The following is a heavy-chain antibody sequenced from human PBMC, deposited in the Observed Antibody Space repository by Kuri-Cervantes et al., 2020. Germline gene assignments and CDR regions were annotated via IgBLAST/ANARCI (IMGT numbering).Heavy chain of an antibody. D-gene: IGHD3-3*01. CDR2: INPSGGST. V-gene: IGHV1-46*01. Sequence: ASVKVSCKASGYTLTSYYMHWVRQAPGQGLEWMGIINPSGGSTSYAQKFQGRVTMTRDTSTSTVYMELSSLRSEDTAVYYCARERKYDFWSGYFAPYYYGMDVWGQGTTVTVSS. CDR3: ARERKYDFWSGYFAPYYYGMDV. CDR1: GYTLTSYY. J-gene: IGHJ6*02.